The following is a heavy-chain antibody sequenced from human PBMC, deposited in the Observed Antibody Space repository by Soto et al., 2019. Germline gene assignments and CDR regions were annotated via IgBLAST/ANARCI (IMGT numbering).Heavy chain of an antibody. CDR1: GYTFTSYG. CDR3: ARDINDFWSGYPLDV. V-gene: IGHV1-18*01. CDR2: ISAYNGNT. D-gene: IGHD3-3*01. J-gene: IGHJ6*04. Sequence: GASVKVSCKASGYTFTSYGISWVRQAPGQGLEWMGWISAYNGNTNYAQKLQGRVTMTTDTSTSTAYMELRSLRSDDTAVYYCARDINDFWSGYPLDVWGKETTVTVSS.